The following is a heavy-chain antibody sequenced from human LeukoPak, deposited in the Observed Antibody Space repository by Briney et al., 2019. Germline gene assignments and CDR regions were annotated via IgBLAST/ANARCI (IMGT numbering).Heavy chain of an antibody. V-gene: IGHV3-30*04. CDR1: GFTFSGYA. CDR2: ISYDGSNK. CDR3: AKTSSGWPIYYYYGMDV. J-gene: IGHJ6*02. D-gene: IGHD6-19*01. Sequence: GGSLRLSCAASGFTFSGYAMHWVRQAPGKGLEWVAVISYDGSNKYYADSVKGRFTISRDNSKNTLYLQMNSLRAEDTAVYYCAKTSSGWPIYYYYGMDVWGQGTTVTVSS.